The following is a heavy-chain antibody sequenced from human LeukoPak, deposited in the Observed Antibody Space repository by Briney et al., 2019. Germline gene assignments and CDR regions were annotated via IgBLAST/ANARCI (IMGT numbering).Heavy chain of an antibody. V-gene: IGHV3-74*03. CDR1: GFTFSSYG. Sequence: QPGGSLRLSCAASGFTFSSYGMHWVRQAPGRGLVWVSRINNVGSSTTYADSVEGRFTISRDNAKNTLYLQMNSLRAEDTAVYYCARESSSSWWALDYWGQGTLDTVSS. D-gene: IGHD6-13*01. CDR2: INNVGSST. J-gene: IGHJ4*02. CDR3: ARESSSSWWALDY.